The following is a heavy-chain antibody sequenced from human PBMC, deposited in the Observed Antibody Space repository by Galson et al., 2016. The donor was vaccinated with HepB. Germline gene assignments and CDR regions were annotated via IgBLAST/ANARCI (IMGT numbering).Heavy chain of an antibody. J-gene: IGHJ2*01. D-gene: IGHD2-15*01. Sequence: SVKVSCKASGYTFTTYGLSWVRQAPGQGLEWMGWISVYNGNINYAEKFQGRVTMTTDTSTSTAYMELRNLRSDDTAVYYCARGYCYGGTCYDYDSDRWSFDLWGRGTLVPVSS. CDR3: ARGYCYGGTCYDYDSDRWSFDL. CDR1: GYTFTTYG. CDR2: ISVYNGNI. V-gene: IGHV1-18*01.